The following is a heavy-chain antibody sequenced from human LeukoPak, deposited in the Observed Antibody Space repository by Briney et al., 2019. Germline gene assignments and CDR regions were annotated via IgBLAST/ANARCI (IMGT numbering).Heavy chain of an antibody. CDR1: GYSFTGYF. Sequence: ASVKVSCKASGYSFTGYFMQWVRQAPGQGLEWMGWINPNSGDTNYAQKFQGRVTMTRDTSVSTAYMELSRLRSDDAAVYYCARRFYYAMDVWGQGTTVTVSS. CDR2: INPNSGDT. CDR3: ARRFYYAMDV. V-gene: IGHV1-2*02. J-gene: IGHJ6*02. D-gene: IGHD3-16*01.